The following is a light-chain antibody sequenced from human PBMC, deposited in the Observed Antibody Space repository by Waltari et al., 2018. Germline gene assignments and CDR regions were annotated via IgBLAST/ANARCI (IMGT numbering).Light chain of an antibody. CDR1: VVAKKY. J-gene: IGLJ2*01. V-gene: IGLV3-27*01. CDR2: KDT. Sequence: SYELTQPSSVSVSPGQTARITCSGHVVAKKYARWFQQMPGQPPVLVIYKDTERPSGIPERFSGSTSGTTVTLTSSGAQVEDEADYYCYSAADNNRLVFGGGTKLTVL. CDR3: YSAADNNRLV.